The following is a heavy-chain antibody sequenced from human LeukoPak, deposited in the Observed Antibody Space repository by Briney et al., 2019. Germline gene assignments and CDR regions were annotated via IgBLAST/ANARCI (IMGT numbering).Heavy chain of an antibody. CDR3: ARQVSDYFYYYIDV. Sequence: PSETLSLTCSVSGGSISSSSYYWNWIRQPPGKGLEWVGSIYYSGTTCYNSSLKSRVTISEDTSKNRFSLMLTSVTAADTAVYYCARQVSDYFYYYIDVWGEGTTVIVSS. CDR1: GGSISSSSYY. J-gene: IGHJ6*03. CDR2: IYYSGTT. V-gene: IGHV4-39*01.